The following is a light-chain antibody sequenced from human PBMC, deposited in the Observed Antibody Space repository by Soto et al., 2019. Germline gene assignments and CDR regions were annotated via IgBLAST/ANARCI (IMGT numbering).Light chain of an antibody. J-gene: IGKJ1*01. Sequence: DIQMTQSPSSLSASVGDRIMITCRASQNINNHLNWYQQSPGKAPKVLIFAASNLQSGVPSRFSGSGSGTDFTLTITHLQPDDFATYYCQQTYNIPYTFGLGTKVEI. V-gene: IGKV1-39*01. CDR3: QQTYNIPYT. CDR1: QNINNH. CDR2: AAS.